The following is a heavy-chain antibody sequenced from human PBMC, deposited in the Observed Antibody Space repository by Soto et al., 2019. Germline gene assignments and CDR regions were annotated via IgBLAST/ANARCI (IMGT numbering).Heavy chain of an antibody. V-gene: IGHV4-34*01. Sequence: QVQLQQWGAGLLKSSETLSLTCDVYGGSFSGYYWTWIRQPPGKGLEWIGEMNRSGGINYNPSLRSRVTISVDTSKNQFSLKLTSVTAADTAVYYCARWASYWGQGTLVTVSS. CDR3: ARWASY. CDR2: MNRSGGI. CDR1: GGSFSGYY. J-gene: IGHJ4*02.